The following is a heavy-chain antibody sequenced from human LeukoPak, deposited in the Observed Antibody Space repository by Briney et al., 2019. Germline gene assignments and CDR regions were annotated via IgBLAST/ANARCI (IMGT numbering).Heavy chain of an antibody. V-gene: IGHV4-31*03. CDR3: ATYYYDSSGYPDAFDI. CDR2: IYYSGST. D-gene: IGHD3-22*01. CDR1: GGSISSGGYY. Sequence: PSETLSLTCTVSGGSISSGGYYWSWIRQHPGKGLEWIGYIYYSGSTYYNPSLKSRVTISVDTSKNQFSLKLSSVTAADTAVYYCATYYYDSSGYPDAFDIWGQGTMSPSLQ. J-gene: IGHJ3*02.